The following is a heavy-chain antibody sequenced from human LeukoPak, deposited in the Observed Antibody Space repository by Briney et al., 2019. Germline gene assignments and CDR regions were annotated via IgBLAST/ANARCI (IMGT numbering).Heavy chain of an antibody. CDR3: AKGAREYSGYDDYFDY. CDR1: GFTLSSYA. V-gene: IGHV3-23*01. D-gene: IGHD5-12*01. CDR2: ISGSGGNT. J-gene: IGHJ4*02. Sequence: GGSLRLSCAASGFTLSSYAMSWVRQAPGKGLEWVSAISGSGGNTYYADSVKGRFTISRDNSKNTLYLQMNSLRAEDTAVYYCAKGAREYSGYDDYFDYWGQGTLVTVSS.